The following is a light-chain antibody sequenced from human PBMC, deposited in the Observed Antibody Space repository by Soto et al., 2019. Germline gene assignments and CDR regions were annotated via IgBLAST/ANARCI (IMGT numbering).Light chain of an antibody. CDR2: GAS. CDR3: QQYGSSPVT. J-gene: IGKJ1*01. Sequence: EIGLTQSPGTLSLSPGERATLSCRASQSVSSSYLAWYQQKPGQAPRLLIYGASSRATGIPDRFSGSGSGTDFTLTISRLEPEDFAVYYCQQYGSSPVTFGQGTNV. CDR1: QSVSSSY. V-gene: IGKV3-20*01.